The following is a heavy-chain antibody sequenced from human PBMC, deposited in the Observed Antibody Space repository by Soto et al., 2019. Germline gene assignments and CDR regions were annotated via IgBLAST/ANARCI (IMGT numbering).Heavy chain of an antibody. CDR3: AKDKPGTTSFDY. CDR2: ISDRGDTT. CDR1: GFTISSNA. D-gene: IGHD1-1*01. V-gene: IGHV3-23*01. Sequence: GGSLRLSCAASGFTISSNAMYWVRQAPGKGLEWVSGISDRGDTTHYADSVKGRFTISRDTSKNTLYLQLNALRADDTTVYYCAKDKPGTTSFDYWGQGTLVTVSS. J-gene: IGHJ4*02.